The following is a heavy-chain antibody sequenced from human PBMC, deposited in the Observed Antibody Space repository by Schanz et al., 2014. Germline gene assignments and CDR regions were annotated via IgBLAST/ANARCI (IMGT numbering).Heavy chain of an antibody. J-gene: IGHJ4*02. CDR1: GFTFSNYG. CDR3: AKDLPSDYYIAY. V-gene: IGHV3-30*02. CDR2: IRSDGSNE. Sequence: QVQLVESGGGVVQPGRSLRLSCEASGFTFSNYGMQWVRQAPGKGLEWVAFIRSDGSNENYADSVKGRFTISRDNSKNTLYLQMNSLRAEDTAVYYCAKDLPSDYYIAYWGQGTLVTVSS. D-gene: IGHD3-22*01.